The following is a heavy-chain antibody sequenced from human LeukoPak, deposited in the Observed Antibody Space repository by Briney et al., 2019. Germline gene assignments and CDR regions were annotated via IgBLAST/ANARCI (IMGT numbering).Heavy chain of an antibody. Sequence: ASVKVSCKASGYTFTSYGISWVRQAPGQGLEWMGWISAYNGNTNYAQKLQGRVTMTTDTSTSTAYMELRSLRSDDTAVYYCARDPPNWLVVAADNWFDRWGQGTLVTVSS. CDR2: ISAYNGNT. V-gene: IGHV1-18*01. D-gene: IGHD2-15*01. CDR1: GYTFTSYG. J-gene: IGHJ5*02. CDR3: ARDPPNWLVVAADNWFDR.